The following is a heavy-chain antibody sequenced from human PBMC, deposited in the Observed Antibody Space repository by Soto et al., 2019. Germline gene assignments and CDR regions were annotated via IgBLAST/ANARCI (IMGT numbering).Heavy chain of an antibody. Sequence: QVQLQESGPGLVKPSQTLSLTCTVSGGSISSGDYYWSWIRQPPGKGLEWIGYIYYSGSTYYNPSRKSRATIXXDXSXXQVPLKLSSVTAADTAVYYCARVRPGYSSGWPFDIWGQGTMVTVSS. CDR1: GGSISSGDYY. D-gene: IGHD6-19*01. CDR3: ARVRPGYSSGWPFDI. CDR2: IYYSGST. V-gene: IGHV4-30-4*01. J-gene: IGHJ3*02.